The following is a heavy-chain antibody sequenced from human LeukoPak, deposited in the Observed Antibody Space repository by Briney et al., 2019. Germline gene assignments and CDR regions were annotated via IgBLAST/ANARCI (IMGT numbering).Heavy chain of an antibody. J-gene: IGHJ4*02. V-gene: IGHV4-39*01. D-gene: IGHD3-3*01. CDR2: IYYSGST. CDR1: GGSISSSSYY. CDR3: ARHFSSSGYYFAGSTYSDY. Sequence: SETLSLTCTVSGGSISSSSYYWGWIRQPPGKGLEWIGSIYYSGSTYYNPSLKSRVTISVDTSNNQFSLKLSSVTAADTAVYYCARHFSSSGYYFAGSTYSDYWGQGTLVTVSS.